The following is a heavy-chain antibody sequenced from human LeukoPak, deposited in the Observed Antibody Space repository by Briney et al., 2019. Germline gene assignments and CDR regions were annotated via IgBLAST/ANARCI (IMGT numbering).Heavy chain of an antibody. J-gene: IGHJ4*02. CDR2: INANSGGT. Sequence: ASVKVSCKASGYTFTGYYMHWVRQAPGQGLEWMGWINANSGGTNYAQKFQGRVTMTRDTSISTAYMELSRLRSDDTAVYYCARVQSYDFWSGYYTVDSWGQGTLVTVSS. V-gene: IGHV1-2*02. CDR1: GYTFTGYY. D-gene: IGHD3-3*01. CDR3: ARVQSYDFWSGYYTVDS.